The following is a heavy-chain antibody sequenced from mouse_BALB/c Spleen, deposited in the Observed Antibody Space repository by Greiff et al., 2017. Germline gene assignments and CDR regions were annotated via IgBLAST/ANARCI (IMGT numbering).Heavy chain of an antibody. Sequence: PSLKNRISITRDTSKNQFFLKLNSVTTEDTATYYCARDYDDAWFAYWGQGTLVTVSA. V-gene: IGHV3-6*02. J-gene: IGHJ3*01. D-gene: IGHD2-12*01. CDR3: ARDYDDAWFAY.